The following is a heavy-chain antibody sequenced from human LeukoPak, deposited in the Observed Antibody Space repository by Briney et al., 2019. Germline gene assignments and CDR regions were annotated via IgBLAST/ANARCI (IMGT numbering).Heavy chain of an antibody. D-gene: IGHD4-17*01. CDR2: ISSSSSYI. V-gene: IGHV3-21*01. CDR3: ARDAFLPVDTVITIAFDI. Sequence: PGGSLRLSCAASGFTFSSYSMNWVRQAPGKGLEWVSSISSSSSYIYYADSVKGRFTISRDNAKNSLYLQMNSLRAEDTAVYYCARDAFLPVDTVITIAFDIWGQGTMVTVSS. CDR1: GFTFSSYS. J-gene: IGHJ3*02.